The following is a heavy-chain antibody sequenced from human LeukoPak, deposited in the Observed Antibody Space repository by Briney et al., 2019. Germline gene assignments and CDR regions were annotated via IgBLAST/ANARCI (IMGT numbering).Heavy chain of an antibody. V-gene: IGHV3-48*03. CDR2: ISSSGSTI. D-gene: IGHD1-26*01. J-gene: IGHJ4*02. CDR1: GFTFSSYE. CDR3: ARDGGGSRASFDY. Sequence: GGSLRLSCAASGFTFSSYEMNWVRQAPGKGLEWVSYISSSGSTIYYADSVKGRFTISRDNAKNSLYLQMNSLRAEDTAVYYCARDGGGSRASFDYWGQGTLVTVSS.